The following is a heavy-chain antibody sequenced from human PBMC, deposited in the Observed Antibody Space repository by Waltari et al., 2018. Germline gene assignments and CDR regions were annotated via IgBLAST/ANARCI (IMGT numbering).Heavy chain of an antibody. CDR1: GGSISSHY. V-gene: IGHV4-59*11. CDR2: IYYSGST. CDR3: ARDPLVGAFDI. J-gene: IGHJ3*02. D-gene: IGHD2-15*01. Sequence: QVQLQESGPGPAKPSETLSVTCTVSGGSISSHYWTWIRQPPGKGLEWIGYIYYSGSTNYNPSLKSRVTISVDTSKNQFSLKLSSVTAADTAVYYCARDPLVGAFDIWGQGTMVTVSS.